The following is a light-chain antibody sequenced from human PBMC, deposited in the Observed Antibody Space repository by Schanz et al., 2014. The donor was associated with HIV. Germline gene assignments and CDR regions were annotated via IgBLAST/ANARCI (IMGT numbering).Light chain of an antibody. Sequence: QSVLTQPPSVSAAPGQKVTITCSGTYSNIGNNYVSWYQQFPGAAPRLLIHNDNQRPSGVPDRFSGSKSGTSASLAISGLRSEDEADYYCAAWDDSLSGVVVFGGGTKLTVL. CDR2: NDN. CDR3: AAWDDSLSGVVV. CDR1: YSNIGNNY. V-gene: IGLV1-47*02. J-gene: IGLJ2*01.